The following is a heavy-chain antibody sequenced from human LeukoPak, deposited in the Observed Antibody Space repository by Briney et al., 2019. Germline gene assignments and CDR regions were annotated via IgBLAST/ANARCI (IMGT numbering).Heavy chain of an antibody. J-gene: IGHJ6*03. CDR1: GYTFTSYG. D-gene: IGHD3-16*02. Sequence: ASVKVSCKASGYTFTSYGISWVRQAPGQGLEWMGWISAYNGNTNYAQKLQGRVTMTTDTSTSTAYMELRSLRSDDTAVYYCARDGYCSSTSCSLYEYVWGSYRGYYMDVWGKGTTVTVSS. CDR2: ISAYNGNT. V-gene: IGHV1-18*01. CDR3: ARDGYCSSTSCSLYEYVWGSYRGYYMDV.